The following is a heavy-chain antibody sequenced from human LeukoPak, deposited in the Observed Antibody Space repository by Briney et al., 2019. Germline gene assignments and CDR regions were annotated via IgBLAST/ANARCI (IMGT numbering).Heavy chain of an antibody. CDR2: ISRTNSTI. D-gene: IGHD2-21*02. V-gene: IGHV3-48*04. J-gene: IGHJ4*02. CDR3: AACGGDCYTNDY. Sequence: GGSLRLSCAASGFTFGSYSMNWVRQAPGKGLEWVSYISRTNSTIYYADSVKGRFTISRDNAKNSLYLQMNSLRAEDTAVYYCAACGGDCYTNDYWGQGTLVTVSS. CDR1: GFTFGSYS.